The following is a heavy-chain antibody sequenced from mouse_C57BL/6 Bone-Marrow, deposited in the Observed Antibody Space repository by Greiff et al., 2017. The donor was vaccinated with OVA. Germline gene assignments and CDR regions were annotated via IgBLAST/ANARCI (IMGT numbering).Heavy chain of an antibody. CDR2: IYPGDGDT. CDR3: ARSCLLRGDWFAY. D-gene: IGHD2-3*01. Sequence: VQLQESGPELVKPGASVKISCKASGYAFSSSWMNWVKQRPGKGLEWIGRIYPGDGDTNYNGKFKGKATLTADKSSSTAYMQLSSLTSEDSAVYFGARSCLLRGDWFAYWGQGTLVTVSA. V-gene: IGHV1-82*01. CDR1: GYAFSSSW. J-gene: IGHJ3*01.